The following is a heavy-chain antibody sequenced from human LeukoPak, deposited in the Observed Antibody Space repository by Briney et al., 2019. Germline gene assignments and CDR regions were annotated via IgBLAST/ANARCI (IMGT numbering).Heavy chain of an antibody. CDR3: ARVLPAPVDYYYMDV. D-gene: IGHD2-2*01. CDR1: GFTFDDYG. V-gene: IGHV3-20*04. Sequence: GGSLRLSCAASGFTFDDYGMSWVRQAPGKGLEWVSGINWNGGSTGYADSVKGRFTISRDNAKNSLYLQMNSLTAEDTAVYYCARVLPAPVDYYYMDVWGKGTTVTVSS. CDR2: INWNGGST. J-gene: IGHJ6*03.